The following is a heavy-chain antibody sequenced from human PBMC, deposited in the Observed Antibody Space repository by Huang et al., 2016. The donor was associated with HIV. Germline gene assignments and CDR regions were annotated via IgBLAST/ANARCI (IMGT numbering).Heavy chain of an antibody. CDR2: VNPGGGGA. D-gene: IGHD6-13*01. CDR1: GFSILIYY. CDR3: AREGITPSGTEVSGFDF. V-gene: IGHV1-46*03. Sequence: QVQLVQSGAEVKKPGASVTISCKASGFSILIYYIHWVRQAPGQGLEWRGIVNPGGGGAEYAQKFKGRVTMTRDTSTRTLYMELSSLRSEDTAVYYCAREGITPSGTEVSGFDFWGQGTPVSVSS. J-gene: IGHJ5*01.